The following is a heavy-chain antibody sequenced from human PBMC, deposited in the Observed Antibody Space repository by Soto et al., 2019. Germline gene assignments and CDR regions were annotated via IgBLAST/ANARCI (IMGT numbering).Heavy chain of an antibody. D-gene: IGHD2-21*01. J-gene: IGHJ5*01. CDR2: ISGSSRYT. CDR3: PNIVGTTASQFDP. CDR1: GFAFSDYF. Sequence: QVRLVESGGGLVKPGGSLRLSCEASGFAFSDYFMAWIRQSPGKGLEWLSYISGSSRYTNYADPVKDRFTISRDNAKRSLYLQMHSLTADDTVDYYCPNIVGTTASQFDPWGQGTLITVSS. V-gene: IGHV3-11*05.